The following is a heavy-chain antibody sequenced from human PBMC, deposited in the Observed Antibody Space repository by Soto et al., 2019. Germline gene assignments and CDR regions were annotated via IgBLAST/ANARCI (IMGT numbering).Heavy chain of an antibody. CDR1: GGSISSGGYY. V-gene: IGHV4-31*03. J-gene: IGHJ6*02. CDR3: ARAKYSKPDYYYYGMDV. D-gene: IGHD4-4*01. Sequence: SETLSLTCTVSGGSISSGGYYWSWIRQHPGKGLEWIGYIYYSGSTYYNPSLKSRVTISVDTSKNQFSLKLSSVTAADTAVYYCARAKYSKPDYYYYGMDVWGQGTTVTVSS. CDR2: IYYSGST.